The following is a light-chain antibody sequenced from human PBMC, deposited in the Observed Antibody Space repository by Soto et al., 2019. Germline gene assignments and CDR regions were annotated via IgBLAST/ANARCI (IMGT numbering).Light chain of an antibody. CDR2: KAS. CDR3: QQCDSYPWT. V-gene: IGKV1-5*03. J-gene: IGKJ1*01. CDR1: QSISNW. Sequence: DIHMTQSPSTLSASVLDIVTMTFLASQSISNWLAWYQQKPGKAPKLVIYKASSLESGVPSRFSGSGSGTEFTLTISSLQPDDFATYFCQQCDSYPWTFGQGTKVDIK.